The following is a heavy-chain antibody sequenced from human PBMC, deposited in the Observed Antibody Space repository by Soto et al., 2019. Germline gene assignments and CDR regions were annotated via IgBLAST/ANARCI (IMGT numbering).Heavy chain of an antibody. Sequence: SETLSLTCSVSGGSISSYYWSWIRQPPGKGLEWIGYIYYSGSTNYNPSLKSRVTISVDTSKNQFSLKLSSVTAADTAVYYCARRGYCSSTSCSGYYYYYMDVWGKGTTVTVSS. J-gene: IGHJ6*03. CDR2: IYYSGST. V-gene: IGHV4-59*08. CDR1: GGSISSYY. CDR3: ARRGYCSSTSCSGYYYYYMDV. D-gene: IGHD2-2*01.